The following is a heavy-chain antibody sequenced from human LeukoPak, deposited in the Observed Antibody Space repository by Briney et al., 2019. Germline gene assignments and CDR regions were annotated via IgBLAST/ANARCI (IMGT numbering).Heavy chain of an antibody. Sequence: GGSLRLSCAASGFSVSNYYISWVRQLPGKGLEWVSVMYTGGGRYYGDSVKGRFTISRDNSKNTVFLQMNSLRVEDTALYYCTRGQSYCGADCYSDWGQGTLVTVSS. D-gene: IGHD2-21*02. CDR3: TRGQSYCGADCYSD. V-gene: IGHV3-66*01. CDR1: GFSVSNYY. J-gene: IGHJ4*02. CDR2: MYTGGGR.